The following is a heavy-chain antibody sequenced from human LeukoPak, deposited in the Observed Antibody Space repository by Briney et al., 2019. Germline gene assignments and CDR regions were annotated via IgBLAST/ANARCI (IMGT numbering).Heavy chain of an antibody. CDR2: INHSGST. D-gene: IGHD1-26*01. V-gene: IGHV4-34*01. Sequence: SETLSLTCAVYGGSFSGYYWSWVCEPPGKGLEWIGEINHSGSTNYNPSLKSRVTISVDTSKNQFSLRLSSVTAADTAVYYCAREKGGSYVFDYWGQGTLVTVSS. CDR3: AREKGGSYVFDY. J-gene: IGHJ4*02. CDR1: GGSFSGYY.